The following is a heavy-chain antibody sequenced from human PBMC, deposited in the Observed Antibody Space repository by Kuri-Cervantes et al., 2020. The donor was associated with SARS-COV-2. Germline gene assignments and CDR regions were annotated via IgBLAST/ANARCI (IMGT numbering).Heavy chain of an antibody. CDR2: ISYDGSNK. Sequence: GGSLRLSCAASGFTFSSYAMHWVRQAPGKGLEWVAVISYDGSNKYYADSVKGRFTISRDNSKNTLYLQMNSLRAEDTAVYYCARDLDRVGTSALGYWGQGNRVTVSS. J-gene: IGHJ4*02. D-gene: IGHD2-2*01. CDR1: GFTFSSYA. V-gene: IGHV3-30-3*01. CDR3: ARDLDRVGTSALGY.